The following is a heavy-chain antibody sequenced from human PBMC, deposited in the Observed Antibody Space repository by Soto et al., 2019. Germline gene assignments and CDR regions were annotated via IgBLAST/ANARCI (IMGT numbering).Heavy chain of an antibody. CDR2: IIPIFGTA. V-gene: IGHV1-69*01. J-gene: IGHJ4*02. CDR1: GGTFSSYA. D-gene: IGHD3-3*01. CDR3: ARDRGRDGYNYDFFSVDY. Sequence: QVQLVQSGAEVKKPGSSVKVSCKASGGTFSSYAISWVRQAPGQGLEWMGGIIPIFGTANYAQKFQGRVTITADESTSTAYRELSSVRSDDRAVYYCARDRGRDGYNYDFFSVDYWGQGTLVTVSS.